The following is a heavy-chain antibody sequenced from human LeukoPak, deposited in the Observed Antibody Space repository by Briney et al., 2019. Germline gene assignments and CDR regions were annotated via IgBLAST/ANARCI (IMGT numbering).Heavy chain of an antibody. CDR2: NYHSGST. Sequence: SETLSLTCAVSGYSISSGYYWGWIRQPPGKGLEWIGSNYHSGSTYYNPSLKSRVTISVDTSKNQFSLKLSSVTAADTAVYYCHSESLWFGSPTGGFDYWGQGTLVTVSS. CDR1: GYSISSGYY. CDR3: HSESLWFGSPTGGFDY. D-gene: IGHD3-10*01. J-gene: IGHJ4*02. V-gene: IGHV4-38-2*01.